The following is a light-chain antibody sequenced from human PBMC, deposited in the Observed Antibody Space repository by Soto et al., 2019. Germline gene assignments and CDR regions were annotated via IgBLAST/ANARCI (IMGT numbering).Light chain of an antibody. CDR3: QQYAYSPQS. CDR2: DAF. CDR1: QSVGNDF. Sequence: EVVLTQSPGTLSLSPGERATLSCRASQSVGNDFLAWYQQKPGQAPRLLIYDAFRRDTGVPDRFSGSGSGTDFTLTVNSLEPDDFAVYYCQQYAYSPQSFGQGTRLEIK. V-gene: IGKV3-20*01. J-gene: IGKJ5*01.